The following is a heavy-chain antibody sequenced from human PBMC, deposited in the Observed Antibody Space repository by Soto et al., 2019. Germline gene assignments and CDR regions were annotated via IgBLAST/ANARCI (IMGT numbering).Heavy chain of an antibody. CDR1: GFTFSSYA. D-gene: IGHD3-3*01. CDR3: ARSRITIFGVVLIRQYFQH. Sequence: QVQLVESGGGVVQPGRSLRLSCAASGFTFSSYAMHWVRQAPGKGLEWVAVISYDGSNKYYADSVKGRFTISRDNSKNTLYLQMNRLRAAETAVYYCARSRITIFGVVLIRQYFQHWGQGTLVTVSS. J-gene: IGHJ1*01. V-gene: IGHV3-30-3*01. CDR2: ISYDGSNK.